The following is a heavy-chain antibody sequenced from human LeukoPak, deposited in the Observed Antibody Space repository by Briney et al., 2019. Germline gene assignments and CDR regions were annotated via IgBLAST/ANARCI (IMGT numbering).Heavy chain of an antibody. D-gene: IGHD6-6*01. CDR3: ARSIAALNVMWASDI. CDR1: GGTFSSYA. CDR2: IIPIFGTA. Sequence: GASVKVSCKASGGTFSSYAISWVRQAPGQGLEWMGGIIPIFGTANYAQKFQGRVTITADESTSTAYMELSSLRSEDTAVYYCARSIAALNVMWASDIWGQGTMVTVSS. J-gene: IGHJ3*02. V-gene: IGHV1-69*13.